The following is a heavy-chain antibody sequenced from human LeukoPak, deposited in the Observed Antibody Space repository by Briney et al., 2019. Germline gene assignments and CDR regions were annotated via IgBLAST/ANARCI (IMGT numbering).Heavy chain of an antibody. CDR3: VRGSGWFFGL. CDR1: QFSISYDW. D-gene: IGHD6-19*01. CDR2: IKEDGRDI. J-gene: IGHJ4*02. Sequence: GGSLRLSCAASQFSISYDWMHWVRHAPGKGLEWEASIKEDGRDIHYLDSVKGRFSISRDNAKNSLYLEMNTLRAEDTAVYYCVRGSGWFFGLWGQGSLVTVSS. V-gene: IGHV3-7*01.